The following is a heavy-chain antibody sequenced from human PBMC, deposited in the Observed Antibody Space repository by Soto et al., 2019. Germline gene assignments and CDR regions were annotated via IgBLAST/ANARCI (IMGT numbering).Heavy chain of an antibody. CDR3: ARAPGRGYDSSGYPKRYYFDY. CDR2: IYYSGST. V-gene: IGHV4-59*01. CDR1: GGSISSYY. Sequence: QVQLQESGPGLVKPSETLSLTCTVSGGSISSYYWSWIRQPPGKGLEWIGYIYYSGSTNYNPSLKSRVTISVDTSKNQFSLKLSSVTAADTAVYYCARAPGRGYDSSGYPKRYYFDYWGQGTLVTVSS. D-gene: IGHD3-22*01. J-gene: IGHJ4*02.